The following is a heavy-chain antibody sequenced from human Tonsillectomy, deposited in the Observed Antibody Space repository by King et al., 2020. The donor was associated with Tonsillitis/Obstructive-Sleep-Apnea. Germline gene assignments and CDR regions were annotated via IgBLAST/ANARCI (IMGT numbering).Heavy chain of an antibody. Sequence: VQLQQWGAGLLKPSETLSLTCAVYDGSFSGYYWSWIRQPPGKGLEWIGEINHSGSTNYNPSLKSRVTISVDTSKNQFSLKLSSVTAADTAVYYCARSYLRSALYNWFDPWGQGTLVTVSS. CDR2: INHSGST. J-gene: IGHJ5*02. D-gene: IGHD1-26*01. CDR3: ARSYLRSALYNWFDP. V-gene: IGHV4-34*01. CDR1: DGSFSGYY.